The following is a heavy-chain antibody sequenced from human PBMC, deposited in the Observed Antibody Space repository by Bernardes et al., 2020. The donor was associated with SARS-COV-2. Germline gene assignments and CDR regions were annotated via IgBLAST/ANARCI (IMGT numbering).Heavy chain of an antibody. V-gene: IGHV4-39*01. J-gene: IGHJ5*02. CDR2: IYYSGST. Sequence: LSLTCTVSGGSISSSSYYWGWIRQPPGKGLEWIGSIYYSGSTYYNPSLKSRVTITVDTSKNQFSLKLSSVTAADTAVYYCATQIVVVPAAAPVLRYFDWLKGAWFDPWGQGTLVTVSS. CDR3: ATQIVVVPAAAPVLRYFDWLKGAWFDP. D-gene: IGHD3-9*01. CDR1: GGSISSSSYY.